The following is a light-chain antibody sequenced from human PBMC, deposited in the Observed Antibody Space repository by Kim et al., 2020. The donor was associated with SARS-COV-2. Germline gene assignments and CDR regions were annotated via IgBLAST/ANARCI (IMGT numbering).Light chain of an antibody. CDR2: EAS. CDR3: QQYHITPQT. Sequence: DIQMTQSPSSLSASVGARVTISCRASQDIRKSLAWYQQKPGKAPELLVYEASGLQSGVPSRFRGSGSGADFTLTISSLQPEDFATYYCQQYHITPQTFGQGTKVDIK. V-gene: IGKV1-NL1*01. J-gene: IGKJ1*01. CDR1: QDIRKS.